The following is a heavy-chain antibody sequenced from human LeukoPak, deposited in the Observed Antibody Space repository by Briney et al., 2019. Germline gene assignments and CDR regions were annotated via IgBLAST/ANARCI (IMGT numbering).Heavy chain of an antibody. J-gene: IGHJ4*02. CDR2: IRSKAYGGTT. V-gene: IGHV3-49*04. CDR1: GFTFGDYA. CDR3: TSLALWFGDDY. Sequence: GGSLRLSCTASGFTFGDYAMSWVRQAPGEGLEWVGFIRSKAYGGTTEYAASVKGRFTISRDDSKSIAYLQMNSLKTEDTAVYYCTSLALWFGDDYWGQGTLVTVSS. D-gene: IGHD3-10*01.